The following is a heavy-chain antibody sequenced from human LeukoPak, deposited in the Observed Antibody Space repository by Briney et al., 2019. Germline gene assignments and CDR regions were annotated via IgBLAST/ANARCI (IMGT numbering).Heavy chain of an antibody. Sequence: GASVKASCKASGYTFTSYYMHWVRQAPGQGLEWMGIINPSGGSTSYAQKFQGRVTMTRDTSTSTVYMELSSLRSEDTAVYYCARATMTLVEDYWGQGTLVTVSS. J-gene: IGHJ4*02. CDR3: ARATMTLVEDY. CDR1: GYTFTSYY. V-gene: IGHV1-46*01. D-gene: IGHD3-22*01. CDR2: INPSGGST.